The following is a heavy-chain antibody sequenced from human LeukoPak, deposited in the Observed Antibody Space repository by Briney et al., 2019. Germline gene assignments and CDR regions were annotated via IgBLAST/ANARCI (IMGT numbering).Heavy chain of an antibody. CDR3: AREAYSSAYYFDY. V-gene: IGHV7-4-1*02. J-gene: IGHJ4*02. CDR1: GYTFTSYT. Sequence: ASVKVSCKASGYTFTSYTIHWVRQAPGQGLERMGWINTNTGNPTYAQGFTGRFVFSLDTSVSTAYLQISSLKAEDTAVYYCAREAYSSAYYFDYWGQGTLVTVSS. CDR2: INTNTGNP. D-gene: IGHD5-18*01.